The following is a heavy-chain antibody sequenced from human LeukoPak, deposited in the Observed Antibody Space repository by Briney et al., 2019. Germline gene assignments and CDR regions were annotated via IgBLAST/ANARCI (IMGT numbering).Heavy chain of an antibody. J-gene: IGHJ3*02. D-gene: IGHD5-12*01. CDR1: GFTFSSHA. CDR3: AIYSGYGTNAFDI. V-gene: IGHV3-23*01. CDR2: ISGGGGNT. Sequence: GGSPRLSCAAPGFTFSSHAMNLVRQGAGEGLGGGSYISGGGGNTYYADSVKGRFTISRDNSKNTLYLQMHSLRAEDTAVYYCAIYSGYGTNAFDIWGQGTMVTVSS.